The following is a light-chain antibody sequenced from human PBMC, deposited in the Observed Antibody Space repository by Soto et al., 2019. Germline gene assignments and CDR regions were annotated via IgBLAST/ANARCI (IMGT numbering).Light chain of an antibody. Sequence: EIVMTQSPATLSVSPGERATLSCRASQSVRSNLAWYQQKPGQAPGLLIYDASTRATGMPDRFSGSGSWTEFTLTISSLQAEDFAVYYCQQFNNWPATFGQGTKLEIK. CDR1: QSVRSN. CDR2: DAS. J-gene: IGKJ2*01. V-gene: IGKV3-15*01. CDR3: QQFNNWPAT.